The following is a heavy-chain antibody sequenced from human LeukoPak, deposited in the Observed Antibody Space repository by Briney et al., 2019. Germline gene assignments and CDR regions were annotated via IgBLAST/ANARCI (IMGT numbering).Heavy chain of an antibody. V-gene: IGHV1-18*01. CDR3: ARDRTTVTTYYFDY. CDR2: ISAYNGNT. CDR1: GYTFTSYD. J-gene: IGHJ4*02. D-gene: IGHD4-17*01. Sequence: GASVKVSCKASGYTFTSYDINWVRQAPGQGLEWMGWISAYNGNTNYAQKLQGRVTMTTDTSTSTAYMALRSLRSDDTAVYYCARDRTTVTTYYFDYWGQGTLVTASS.